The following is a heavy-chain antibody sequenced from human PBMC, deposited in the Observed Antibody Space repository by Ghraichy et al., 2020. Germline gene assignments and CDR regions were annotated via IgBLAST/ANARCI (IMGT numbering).Heavy chain of an antibody. CDR3: ATMELLPYYFDY. D-gene: IGHD1-26*01. V-gene: IGHV3-23*01. J-gene: IGHJ4*02. CDR1: GFTFSSYA. CDR2: ISGSGGST. Sequence: GGSLRLSCAASGFTFSSYAMSWVRQAPGKGLEWVSAISGSGGSTYYADSVQVRFTFSIDNSKTTLYLQMNSLRAEDTAVNYCATMELLPYYFDYWGQGTPVTVSS.